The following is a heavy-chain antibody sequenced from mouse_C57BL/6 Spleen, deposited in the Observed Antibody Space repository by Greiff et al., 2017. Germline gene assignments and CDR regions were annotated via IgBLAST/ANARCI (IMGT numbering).Heavy chain of an antibody. CDR2: IYPGGGYT. CDR1: GYTFTNYW. V-gene: IGHV1-63*01. Sequence: VQLQQSGAELVRPGTSVKMSCKASGYTFTNYWIGWAKQRPGHGLEWIGDIYPGGGYTNYNEKFKGKATLTADRSSSTAYMQFSSLTSEDSAIYYCARWGYDYGFAYWGQGTLVTVSA. CDR3: ARWGYDYGFAY. J-gene: IGHJ3*01. D-gene: IGHD2-4*01.